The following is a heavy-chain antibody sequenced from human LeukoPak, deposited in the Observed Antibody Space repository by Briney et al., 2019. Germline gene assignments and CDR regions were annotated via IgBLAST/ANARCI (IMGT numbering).Heavy chain of an antibody. CDR2: VTGSGGST. D-gene: IGHD6-19*01. CDR3: ARRIAVAGHGDY. J-gene: IGHJ4*02. V-gene: IGHV3-23*01. Sequence: PSETLSLTCTVSGGSISSSSYYWGWIRQPPGKGLEWVSTVTGSGGSTYYADSVKGRFTISRGNSKSTLHLQMNNLRAEDTAVYYCARRIAVAGHGDYWGQGTLVTVSS. CDR1: GGSISSSSYY.